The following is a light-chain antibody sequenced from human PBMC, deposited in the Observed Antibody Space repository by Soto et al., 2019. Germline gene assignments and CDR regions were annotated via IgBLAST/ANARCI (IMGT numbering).Light chain of an antibody. CDR1: STDFVSYNR. J-gene: IGLJ1*01. CDR3: SLYTTENTYV. Sequence: QSALTQPPSVSGSPGQSVTISCTGTSTDFVSYNRVSWYQQPPGTAPKLIIYEASNRPSGVPDRFSGSKSGNTASLTISGLQAAAEADYYCSLYTTENTYVFGNGTKVTV. V-gene: IGLV2-18*01. CDR2: EAS.